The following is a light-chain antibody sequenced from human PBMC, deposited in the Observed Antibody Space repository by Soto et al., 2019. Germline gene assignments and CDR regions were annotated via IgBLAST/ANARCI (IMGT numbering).Light chain of an antibody. V-gene: IGLV2-14*01. CDR1: SSDIGIYNY. CDR3: SSYRSSTDV. Sequence: QSALTQPAAVSGSPGQSITISCTGTSSDIGIYNYVSWYQQHPGKSPKLLIYEVSRRPSGVSNRFSGSKSGNTASLTISGLQTEDEADYYCSSYRSSTDVFGTGTKFTVL. J-gene: IGLJ1*01. CDR2: EVS.